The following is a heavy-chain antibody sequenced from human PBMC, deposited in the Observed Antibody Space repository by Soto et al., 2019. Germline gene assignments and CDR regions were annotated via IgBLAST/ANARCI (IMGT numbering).Heavy chain of an antibody. V-gene: IGHV3-74*01. J-gene: IGHJ3*01. CDR2: IHSDGSST. CDR3: ARGDRWAFDL. CDR1: GFTFSYYW. D-gene: IGHD2-15*01. Sequence: EVQLVESGGGLVRPGGSLRLSCAASGFTFSYYWMHWVRQAPGKGLVWVSRIHSDGSSTTYADFVKGRFIISRDNARNTVDLQMNSVRGEDTAVYYWARGDRWAFDLWGQGTVVTVSS.